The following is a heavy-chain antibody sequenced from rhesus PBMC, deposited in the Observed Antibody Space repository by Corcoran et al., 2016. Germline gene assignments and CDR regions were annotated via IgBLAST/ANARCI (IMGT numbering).Heavy chain of an antibody. CDR1: GYTFTDYY. Sequence: EVQLVQSGAEVKKPGASVKISCKASGYTFTDYYLHWVRQAPGKGLGWMGRMDTEEGEADDDHKVQDKVNNTETPSTGTAYRELSSLRAEDTAVYYCATAWPPAAALDYWGQGVLVTVAS. V-gene: IGHV1-111*01. J-gene: IGHJ4*01. D-gene: IGHD6-13*01. CDR3: ATAWPPAAALDY. CDR2: MDTEEGEA.